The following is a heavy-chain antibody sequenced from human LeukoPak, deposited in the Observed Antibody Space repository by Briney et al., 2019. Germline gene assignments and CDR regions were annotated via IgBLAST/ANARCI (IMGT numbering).Heavy chain of an antibody. J-gene: IGHJ4*02. CDR1: GDSVSNNNGA. CDR3: ASRYYDY. Sequence: SQTFSLTCAISGDSVSNNNGAWNWIRQSPSRGLEWLGRTYYRSKWYNDYALSVKSRITINPDPSKNQFSLQLNSVTPEDTAIYYCASRYYDYWGQGTLVTVSP. V-gene: IGHV6-1*01. CDR2: TYYRSKWYN.